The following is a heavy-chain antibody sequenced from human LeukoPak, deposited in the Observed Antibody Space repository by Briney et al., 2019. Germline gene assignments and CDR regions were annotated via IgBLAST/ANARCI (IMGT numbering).Heavy chain of an antibody. CDR3: ARGKAARRPGSLFDY. D-gene: IGHD6-6*01. V-gene: IGHV4-34*01. CDR1: GGSFSGYY. CDR2: INHSGST. Sequence: PSETLSLTCAVYGGSFSGYYWSWIRQPPGKGLEWIGEINHSGSTNYNPSLKSRVTISVDTSKNQFSLKLSSVTAADTAVYYCARGKAARRPGSLFDYRGQGTLVTVSS. J-gene: IGHJ4*02.